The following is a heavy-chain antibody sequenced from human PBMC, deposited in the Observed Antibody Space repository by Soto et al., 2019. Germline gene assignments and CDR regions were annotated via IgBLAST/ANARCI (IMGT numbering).Heavy chain of an antibody. CDR3: ARQQWPPRYYYYFFMDV. D-gene: IGHD6-19*01. Sequence: GESRKICCTGSGYNFTDYCITWVRQMPAKGLECMGRIDPSDSYPNYSPSFQGHVTISADKSISTAYLQWSSLKASDTAMYFCARQQWPPRYYYYFFMDVWGQGTTVPVSS. CDR1: GYNFTDYC. CDR2: IDPSDSYP. J-gene: IGHJ6*02. V-gene: IGHV5-10-1*01.